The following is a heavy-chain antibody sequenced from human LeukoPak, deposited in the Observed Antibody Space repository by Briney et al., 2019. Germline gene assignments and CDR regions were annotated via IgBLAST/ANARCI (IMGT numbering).Heavy chain of an antibody. D-gene: IGHD4-23*01. J-gene: IGHJ2*01. CDR3: ARLDYVGNWYFDL. V-gene: IGHV4-31*03. CDR2: IYNSGST. Sequence: SETLSLTCTVSSDSISSCGYYWSWIRQHPGKGLEWIGYIYNSGSTYYNSSLKSRVTISLDTSKNQFSLKLSSVAAADTAVYYCARLDYVGNWYFDLWGRGTLVTVSS. CDR1: SDSISSCGYY.